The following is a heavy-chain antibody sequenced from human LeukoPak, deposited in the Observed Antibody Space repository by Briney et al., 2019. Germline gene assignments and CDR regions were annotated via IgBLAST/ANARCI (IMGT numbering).Heavy chain of an antibody. D-gene: IGHD3-3*01. Sequence: GGSLRLACAASGFTFSSYSMHWVRQAPGKGLEWVAVIWYDGSNKYYADSVKGRFTISRDNSKNTLYLQMNSLRAEDTAVYYCARAIFGVVTIRRPGRGMDVWGQGTTVTVSS. CDR2: IWYDGSNK. CDR1: GFTFSSYS. V-gene: IGHV3-33*01. J-gene: IGHJ6*02. CDR3: ARAIFGVVTIRRPGRGMDV.